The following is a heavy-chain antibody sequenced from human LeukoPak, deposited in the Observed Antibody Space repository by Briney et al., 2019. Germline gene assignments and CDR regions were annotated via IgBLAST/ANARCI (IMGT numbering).Heavy chain of an antibody. CDR1: GGSISSYY. J-gene: IGHJ6*03. Sequence: SETLSLTCTVSGGSISSYYRSWIRQPPGKGLEWIGYIYYSGSTNYNPSLKSRVTISVDTSKNQFSLKLSSVTAADTAVYYCARERELGSMVRGPRDYYYMDVWGKGTTVTVSS. D-gene: IGHD3-10*01. CDR3: ARERELGSMVRGPRDYYYMDV. CDR2: IYYSGST. V-gene: IGHV4-59*01.